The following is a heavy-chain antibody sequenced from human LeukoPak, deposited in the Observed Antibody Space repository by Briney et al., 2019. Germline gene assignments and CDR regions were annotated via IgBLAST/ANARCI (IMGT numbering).Heavy chain of an antibody. V-gene: IGHV4-59*01. CDR2: IFYSGST. CDR1: SGSISSYY. J-gene: IGHJ2*01. CDR3: ARDRANWYFDL. Sequence: SETLSLTCTVSSGSISSYYWSWIRQPPGKGLEWLGYIFYSGSTNYNPSLKSRVTISVDTSKNQFSLKLSSVTAADTAVYYCARDRANWYFDLWGRSTLVTVSS.